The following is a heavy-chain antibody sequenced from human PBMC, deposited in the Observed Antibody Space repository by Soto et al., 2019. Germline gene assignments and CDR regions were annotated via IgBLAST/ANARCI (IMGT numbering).Heavy chain of an antibody. Sequence: GGSLRLSCAASGFTFSSYGMHWVRQAPGKGLEWVAVISYDGSNKYYADSVKGRFTISRDNSKNTLYLQMNSLRAEDTAVYYCAKVTAPWVRRYYDILTGYPVGNYYYYGMDVWGQGTTVTVSS. D-gene: IGHD3-9*01. CDR1: GFTFSSYG. CDR2: ISYDGSNK. V-gene: IGHV3-30*18. CDR3: AKVTAPWVRRYYDILTGYPVGNYYYYGMDV. J-gene: IGHJ6*02.